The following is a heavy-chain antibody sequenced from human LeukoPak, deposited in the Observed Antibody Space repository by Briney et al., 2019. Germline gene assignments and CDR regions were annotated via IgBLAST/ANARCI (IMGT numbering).Heavy chain of an antibody. CDR2: ISISSNTI. D-gene: IGHD3-3*01. CDR3: AREWYYDFWSGYPGALQFDP. J-gene: IGHJ5*02. CDR1: GFTFSSYS. Sequence: GGSLRLSCAASGFTFSSYSMNWVRQAPGKGLEWVSYISISSNTIYYADSVKGRFTISRDNAKNSLYLQMNSLRAEDTAVYYCAREWYYDFWSGYPGALQFDPWGQGTLVTVSS. V-gene: IGHV3-48*01.